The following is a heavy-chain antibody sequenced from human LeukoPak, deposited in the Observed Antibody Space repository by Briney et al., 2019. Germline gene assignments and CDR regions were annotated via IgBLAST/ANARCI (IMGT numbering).Heavy chain of an antibody. CDR3: ARTLITVRGVIVSYYFDY. J-gene: IGHJ4*02. D-gene: IGHD3-16*02. V-gene: IGHV3-7*03. CDR2: IKQDGSEK. Sequence: PGGSLRLSCAASGFTFSSYWMSGVRDGPGKGLGWVAKIKQDGSEKYYVDSVKGRFTISRDNAKNSLYLQMNSLRAEDTAVYYCARTLITVRGVIVSYYFDYWGQGTLVTVSS. CDR1: GFTFSSYW.